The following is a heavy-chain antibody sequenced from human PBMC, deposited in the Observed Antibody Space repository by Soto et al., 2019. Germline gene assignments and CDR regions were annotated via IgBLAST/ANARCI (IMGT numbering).Heavy chain of an antibody. CDR3: ARDGGLCTNGVCPVYYYYGMDV. J-gene: IGHJ6*02. Sequence: PSETLSLTCTVSGGSISSGEYYWSWIRQPPGEGLEWIGNIYYSGTTYNNPSLKSRVTISVDTSNNQFSLKLSSVTAAYTAVYYCARDGGLCTNGVCPVYYYYGMDVWGQGTTVTVSS. V-gene: IGHV4-30-4*01. D-gene: IGHD2-8*01. CDR1: GGSISSGEYY. CDR2: IYYSGTT.